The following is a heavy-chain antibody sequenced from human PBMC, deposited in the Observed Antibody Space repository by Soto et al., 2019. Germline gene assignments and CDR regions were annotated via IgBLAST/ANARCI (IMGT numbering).Heavy chain of an antibody. V-gene: IGHV3-30*18. CDR3: AKDGGGYCISTSCYGWGYYYYGMDV. Sequence: QVQLVESGGGVVQPGRSLRLSCAASGFTFSSYGMHWVRQAPGKGLEWVAVISYDGSNKYYADSVKGRFTISRDNSKNTLYLQMNSLRAEETAVYYCAKDGGGYCISTSCYGWGYYYYGMDVWGQGTTVTVSS. CDR1: GFTFSSYG. CDR2: ISYDGSNK. J-gene: IGHJ6*02. D-gene: IGHD2-2*01.